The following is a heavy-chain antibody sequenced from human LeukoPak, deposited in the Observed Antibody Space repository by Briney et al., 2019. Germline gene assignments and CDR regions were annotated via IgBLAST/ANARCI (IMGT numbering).Heavy chain of an antibody. J-gene: IGHJ4*02. CDR1: GFTVSSNY. D-gene: IGHD6-19*01. CDR2: IYSGGST. Sequence: GGSLRLSCAASGFTVSSNYMSWVRQAPGKGLEWVSVIYSGGSTYYADSVKGRFTISRDNSKNTLYLQMSSLRPEDTAVYYCVKNSSGSFDFWGQGTLVTVSS. V-gene: IGHV3-66*01. CDR3: VKNSSGSFDF.